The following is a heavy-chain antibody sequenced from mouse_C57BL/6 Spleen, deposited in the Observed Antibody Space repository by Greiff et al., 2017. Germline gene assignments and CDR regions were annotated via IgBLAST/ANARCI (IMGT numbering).Heavy chain of an antibody. D-gene: IGHD2-4*01. Sequence: VQLQQSGAELVRPGASVKLSCTASGFNIKDYYMHWVKQRPEQGLEWIGRIDPEDGDTEYAPKFQGKATMTADTSSNTAYLQLSSLTSEDTAVYYCTTGDYGPYAMDDWGQGTSVTVSS. CDR2: IDPEDGDT. J-gene: IGHJ4*01. V-gene: IGHV14-1*01. CDR3: TTGDYGPYAMDD. CDR1: GFNIKDYY.